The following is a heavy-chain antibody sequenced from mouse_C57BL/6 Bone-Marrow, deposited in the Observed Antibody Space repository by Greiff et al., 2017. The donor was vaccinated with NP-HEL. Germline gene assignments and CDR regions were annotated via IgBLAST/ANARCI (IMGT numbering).Heavy chain of an antibody. J-gene: IGHJ2*01. Sequence: QVQLQQSGPELVKPGASVKISCKASGYAFSSSWMNWVKQRPGKGLEWIGRIYPGDGDTNYNGKFKGKATLTADKSSSTAYMQLSSLTSEDSAVSFCARRQLRLGYYFDYWGQGTTLTVSS. CDR2: IYPGDGDT. CDR3: ARRQLRLGYYFDY. D-gene: IGHD3-2*02. CDR1: GYAFSSSW. V-gene: IGHV1-82*01.